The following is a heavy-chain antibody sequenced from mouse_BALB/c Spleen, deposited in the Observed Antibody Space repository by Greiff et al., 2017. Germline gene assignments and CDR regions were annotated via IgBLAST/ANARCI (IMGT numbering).Heavy chain of an antibody. CDR2: IWGGGST. D-gene: IGHD1-1*02. CDR1: GFSLTSYS. J-gene: IGHJ4*01. Sequence: QVQLKQSGPGLVAPSQSLSITCTVSGFSLTSYSVHWVRQPPGKGLEWLGMIWGGGSTDYNSALNSRLSISKDNSNSQVFLKMNSLQTDDTAMYYCASNHYASLYAMDYWGQGTSVTVSS. CDR3: ASNHYASLYAMDY. V-gene: IGHV2-6-4*01.